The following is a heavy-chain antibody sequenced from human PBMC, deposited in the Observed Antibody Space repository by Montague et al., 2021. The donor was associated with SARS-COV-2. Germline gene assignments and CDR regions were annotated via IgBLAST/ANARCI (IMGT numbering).Heavy chain of an antibody. CDR2: ISGSGGST. Sequence: SRRLSLSASGFTFSSYAMSWVRQAPGKGLEWVSAISGSGGSTYYADSVKGRFTISRDNSKNTLYLQMNSLRAEDTAVYYCAKDWELRYFDWLSHGWFDPWGQGTLVTVSS. J-gene: IGHJ5*02. CDR1: GFTFSSYA. V-gene: IGHV3-23*01. D-gene: IGHD3-9*01. CDR3: AKDWELRYFDWLSHGWFDP.